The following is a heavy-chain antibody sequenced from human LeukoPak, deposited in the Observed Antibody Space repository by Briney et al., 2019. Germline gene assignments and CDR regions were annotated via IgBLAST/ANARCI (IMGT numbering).Heavy chain of an antibody. Sequence: GGSLRLSCAASGFTFSSYGMSWVRQAPGKGLEWVSSISGSGSSTYYADSVKGRFTISRDNSKNTLYLQMNSLRAEDTAVYYCAKTGYYYYYYYMDVWGKGTTVTVSS. CDR1: GFTFSSYG. CDR2: ISGSGSST. D-gene: IGHD3-9*01. J-gene: IGHJ6*03. CDR3: AKTGYYYYYYYMDV. V-gene: IGHV3-23*01.